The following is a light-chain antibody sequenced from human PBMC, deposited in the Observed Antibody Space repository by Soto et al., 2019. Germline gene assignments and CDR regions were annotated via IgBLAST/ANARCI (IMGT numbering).Light chain of an antibody. CDR2: GVT. CDR3: ASYTGSSTYL. V-gene: IGLV2-14*03. Sequence: QSVLTQPASMSGSPGQSITISCTGTSGDVGFYDFVSWYQQHPGKVPRLIIYGVTKRPSGVSHRFSGSKSGNTASLTISGLQVEDEADYSCASYTGSSTYLFGRGTKLTVL. CDR1: SGDVGFYDF. J-gene: IGLJ3*02.